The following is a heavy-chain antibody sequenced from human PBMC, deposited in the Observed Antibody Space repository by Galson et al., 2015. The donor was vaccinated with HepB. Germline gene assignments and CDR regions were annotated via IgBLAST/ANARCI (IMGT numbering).Heavy chain of an antibody. J-gene: IGHJ3*02. CDR3: AHRQYHYAFWSGSTFDI. Sequence: PALVKPTQTLTLTCTFSGFSLSAGGVGVGWIRQPPGKALEWLALIYWDNDKYYSPSLKSRLSITKDSSKNQVVLTMTNMDPVDTATYYCAHRQYHYAFWSGSTFDIWGQGTMVTVSS. V-gene: IGHV2-5*02. CDR1: GFSLSAGGVG. CDR2: IYWDNDK. D-gene: IGHD3-3*01.